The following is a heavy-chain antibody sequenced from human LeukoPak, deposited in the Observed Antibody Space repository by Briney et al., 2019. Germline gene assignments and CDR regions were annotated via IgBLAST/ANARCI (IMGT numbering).Heavy chain of an antibody. CDR1: GGSFSGYY. CDR2: INHSGST. CDR3: ARAGYSSSWYKD. V-gene: IGHV4-34*01. J-gene: IGHJ4*02. Sequence: PSETLSLTCAVYGGSFSGYYWSWIRQPPGKGLEWIGEINHSGSTNYNPSLKSRVTISVDTSKNQFSLKLSSVAAADTAVYYCARAGYSSSWYKDWGQGTLVTVSS. D-gene: IGHD6-13*01.